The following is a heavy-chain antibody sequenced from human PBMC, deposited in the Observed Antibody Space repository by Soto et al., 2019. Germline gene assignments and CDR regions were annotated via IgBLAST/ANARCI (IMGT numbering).Heavy chain of an antibody. Sequence: QVQLVESGGGVVQPGRSLRLSCAASGFTFTSYSMHWVRQAPGKGLEWVAVIWYDGNDKYYTDSVKGRFTISRDNSKNTLYLQMNSLRAEDTAVYYCARGILGYCTGGICYHIWFDPWGQGTLVTVSS. CDR1: GFTFTSYS. D-gene: IGHD2-15*01. V-gene: IGHV3-33*01. CDR2: IWYDGNDK. CDR3: ARGILGYCTGGICYHIWFDP. J-gene: IGHJ5*02.